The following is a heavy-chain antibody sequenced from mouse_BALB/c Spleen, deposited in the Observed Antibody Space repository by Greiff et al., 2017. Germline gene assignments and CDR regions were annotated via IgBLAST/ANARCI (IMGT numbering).Heavy chain of an antibody. J-gene: IGHJ1*01. CDR2: IYPYNGGT. Sequence: EVQLQQSGPELVKPGASVKISCKASGYTFTDYNMHWVKQSHGKSLEWIGYIYPYNGGTGYNQKFKSKATLTVDNSSSTAYMELRSLTSEDSAVYYCARHDGYYWYFDVWGAGTTVTVSS. V-gene: IGHV1S29*02. D-gene: IGHD2-3*01. CDR1: GYTFTDYN. CDR3: ARHDGYYWYFDV.